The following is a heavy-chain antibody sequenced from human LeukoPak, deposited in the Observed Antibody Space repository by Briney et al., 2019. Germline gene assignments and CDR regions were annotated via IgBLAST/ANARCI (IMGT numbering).Heavy chain of an antibody. J-gene: IGHJ5*02. CDR2: IFYSGST. V-gene: IGHV4-39*01. CDR1: GGSISSSSYY. Sequence: SEALSLTCTVSGGSISSSSYYWGWIRRPPGKGLEWIGCIFYSGSTYYNPSLKSRVTISVDTSKNQFSLKLSSVTAADTAVYYCARHAVVVVAVFVCWFDPWGQGTLVTVSS. CDR3: ARHAVVVVAVFVCWFDP. D-gene: IGHD2-15*01.